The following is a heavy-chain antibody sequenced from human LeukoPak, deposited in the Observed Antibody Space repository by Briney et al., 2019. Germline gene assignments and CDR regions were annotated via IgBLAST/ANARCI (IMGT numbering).Heavy chain of an antibody. CDR1: GFTFSSYT. Sequence: PGGSLRLSCAASGFTFSSYTMSWVRQAPGKGLEWVSTITTSDGNTYYADSVNGRFTVSRDNSKNTLFLQMNSLRAEDTAVYYCAKDGGLWVSAHWGDSWGQGTLVTVSS. V-gene: IGHV3-23*01. CDR3: AKDGGLWVSAHWGDS. J-gene: IGHJ4*02. D-gene: IGHD7-27*01. CDR2: ITTSDGNT.